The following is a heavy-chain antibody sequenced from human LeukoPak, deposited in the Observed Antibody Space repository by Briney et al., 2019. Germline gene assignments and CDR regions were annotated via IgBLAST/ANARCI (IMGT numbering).Heavy chain of an antibody. D-gene: IGHD1-14*01. J-gene: IGHJ6*02. CDR1: GFTFSSYG. CDR2: IWYDGSNK. Sequence: GGSLRLSCAASGFTFSSYGMHWVRQAPGKGLGWVAVIWYDGSNKYYADSVKGRFTISRDNSKNTLYLQMNSLRAEDTAVYYCARAGPDQNYYYYGMDVWGQGTTVTVSS. V-gene: IGHV3-33*01. CDR3: ARAGPDQNYYYYGMDV.